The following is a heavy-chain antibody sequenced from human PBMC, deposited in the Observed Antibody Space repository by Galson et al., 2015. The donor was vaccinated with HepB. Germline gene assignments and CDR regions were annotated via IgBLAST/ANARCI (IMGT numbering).Heavy chain of an antibody. V-gene: IGHV3-21*05. D-gene: IGHD4-17*01. J-gene: IGHJ4*02. CDR3: ARVADADYGDHSHFDY. CDR1: GFTFSSYT. CDR2: ISSSTTYT. Sequence: SLRLSCAASGFTFSSYTMNWVRQAPGKGLEWLSYISSSTTYTNYADSVKGRFTISRDNAKNSLFLQMNRLSVEDTAIYYCARVADADYGDHSHFDYWGQGTLVTVSS.